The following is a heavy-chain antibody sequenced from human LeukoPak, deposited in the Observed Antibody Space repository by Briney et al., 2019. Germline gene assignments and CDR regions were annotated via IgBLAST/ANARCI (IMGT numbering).Heavy chain of an antibody. CDR3: ARDRRRGYSYGLGNRNAFDI. CDR2: IYYSGST. D-gene: IGHD5-18*01. V-gene: IGHV4-31*03. Sequence: TLSLTCTVSGGSISSGGYYWSWIRQHPGKGLEWIGYIYYSGSTYYNPSLKSRVTISVDTSKNQFSLKLSSVTAADTAVYYCARDRRRGYSYGLGNRNAFDIWGQGTMVTVSS. CDR1: GGSISSGGYY. J-gene: IGHJ3*02.